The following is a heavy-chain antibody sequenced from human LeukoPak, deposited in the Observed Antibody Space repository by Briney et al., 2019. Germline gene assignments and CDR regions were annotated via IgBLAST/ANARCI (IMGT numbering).Heavy chain of an antibody. Sequence: SETLSLTCGVSGGSISNSNWWSWVRQPPGKGLEWIGEVFHSGSTNYNPSLKSRVTVSVDKSKNQFSLKLNSVTAADTAVYYCARDLYGSGTRFDYWGQGTLVTVSS. CDR1: GGSISNSNW. J-gene: IGHJ4*02. V-gene: IGHV4-4*02. CDR3: ARDLYGSGTRFDY. CDR2: VFHSGST. D-gene: IGHD3-10*01.